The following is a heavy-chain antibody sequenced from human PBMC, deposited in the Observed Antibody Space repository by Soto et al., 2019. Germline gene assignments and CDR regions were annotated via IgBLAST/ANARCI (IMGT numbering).Heavy chain of an antibody. Sequence: QVQLQESGPGLVKPSQTLSLTCTVSGGSISSGDYYWSWIRQPPGKVLEWIGYIYYSGSTYYNPSLKSGVTISVDTTKNQFSLKLSSVTAADTAVYYCARSIVGATVFDYWGQGTLVTVSS. D-gene: IGHD1-26*01. V-gene: IGHV4-30-4*01. J-gene: IGHJ4*02. CDR1: GGSISSGDYY. CDR2: IYYSGST. CDR3: ARSIVGATVFDY.